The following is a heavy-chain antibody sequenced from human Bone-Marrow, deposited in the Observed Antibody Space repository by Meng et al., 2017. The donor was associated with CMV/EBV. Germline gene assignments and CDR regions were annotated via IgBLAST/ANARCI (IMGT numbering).Heavy chain of an antibody. J-gene: IGHJ5*02. Sequence: SVKVSCKASGGTFSSYTISWVRQAPGQGLEWMGRIIPILGMANYAQKFQGRVTITADKSTSTAYMELSSLRSEDTAVYYCARDGIGKETVPAATVWFDPWGQGTLVTVSS. CDR2: IIPILGMA. D-gene: IGHD2-2*01. CDR3: ARDGIGKETVPAATVWFDP. V-gene: IGHV1-69*04. CDR1: GGTFSSYT.